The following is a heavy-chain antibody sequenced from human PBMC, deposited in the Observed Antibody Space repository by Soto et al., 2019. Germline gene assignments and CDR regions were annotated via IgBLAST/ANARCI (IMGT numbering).Heavy chain of an antibody. J-gene: IGHJ6*02. D-gene: IGHD3-3*01. CDR1: GFTFSSYA. CDR2: ISGSGGST. V-gene: IGHV3-23*01. Sequence: EVQLLESGGGLVQPGGSLRLSCAASGFTFSSYAMSWVRQAPGKGLEWVSAISGSGGSTYYADSVKGRFTISRDNSKNTLYLQMNSLRAEDTAVYYCGRYYDFWSGYYYYYGMDVWGQGTTVTVSS. CDR3: GRYYDFWSGYYYYYGMDV.